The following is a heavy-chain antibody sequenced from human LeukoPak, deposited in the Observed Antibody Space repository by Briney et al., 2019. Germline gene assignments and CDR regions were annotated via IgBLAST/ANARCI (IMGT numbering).Heavy chain of an antibody. Sequence: QPGGSLRLSCAASGFTFSSYGMSWVRQAPGKGLEWVSAISGSGGNTYYADSVKGRFTISRDNSKNTLYLQMNSLRAEDTAVYYCARVSRGGITASWFDPWGQGTLVTVSS. CDR1: GFTFSSYG. CDR3: ARVSRGGITASWFDP. CDR2: ISGSGGNT. D-gene: IGHD6-13*01. J-gene: IGHJ5*02. V-gene: IGHV3-23*01.